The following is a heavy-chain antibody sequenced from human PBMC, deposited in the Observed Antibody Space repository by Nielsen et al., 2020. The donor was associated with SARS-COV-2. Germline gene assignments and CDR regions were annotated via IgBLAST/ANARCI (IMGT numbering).Heavy chain of an antibody. D-gene: IGHD6-13*01. Sequence: GESLKISCSASGFTFSSYSMNWVRQAPGKGLEWVSFISSSSSYTKHADSVKGRFTISTDNAKNSLYLQMNSLRAEDTAVYYCARDRQQLVPSGLDVWGQGTTVTVSS. CDR3: ARDRQQLVPSGLDV. V-gene: IGHV3-21*01. CDR2: ISSSSSYT. J-gene: IGHJ6*02. CDR1: GFTFSSYS.